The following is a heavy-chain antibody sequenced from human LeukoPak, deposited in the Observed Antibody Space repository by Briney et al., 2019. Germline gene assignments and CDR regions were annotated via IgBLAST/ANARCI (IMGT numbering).Heavy chain of an antibody. V-gene: IGHV4-34*01. D-gene: IGHD2-15*01. CDR3: ARGPRGYCSGGSCSFQH. CDR2: INHSGST. J-gene: IGHJ1*01. Sequence: PSETLSLTCAVYGGAFSGYYWSWIRQPPGKGLEWIGEINHSGSTNYNPPLKSRVTISVDTSKNQFSLKLSSVTAADTAVYYCARGPRGYCSGGSCSFQHWGQGTLVTVSS. CDR1: GGAFSGYY.